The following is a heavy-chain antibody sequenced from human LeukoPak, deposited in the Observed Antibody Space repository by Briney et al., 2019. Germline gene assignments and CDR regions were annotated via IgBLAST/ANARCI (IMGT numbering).Heavy chain of an antibody. D-gene: IGHD3-3*01. J-gene: IGHJ4*02. V-gene: IGHV1-8*03. CDR3: ARGRITIFGVIGVD. CDR2: MNPNSGNT. CDR1: GYTFTSYD. Sequence: ASVKVSCKASGYTFTSYDINWVRQATGQGLEWMGWMNPNSGNTGYAQKFQGRVTITRNTSISTAYVELSSLRSEDTAVYYCARGRITIFGVIGVDGGQATLVTVSS.